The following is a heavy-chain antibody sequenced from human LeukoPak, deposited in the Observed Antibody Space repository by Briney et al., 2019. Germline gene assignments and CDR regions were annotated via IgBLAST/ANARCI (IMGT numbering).Heavy chain of an antibody. CDR2: INPNSGAT. J-gene: IGHJ5*01. CDR3: ARVAQNTVTEHLFDP. CDR1: GYTFTGYY. D-gene: IGHD4-17*01. V-gene: IGHV1-2*02. Sequence: ASVKVSCKASGYTFTGYYMHWVRQAPGQGLEWMGWINPNSGATNYAQKFQGRVTMTRDTSISTAYMELSRLISDDTAVYHCARVAQNTVTEHLFDPWGQGTLVTVSS.